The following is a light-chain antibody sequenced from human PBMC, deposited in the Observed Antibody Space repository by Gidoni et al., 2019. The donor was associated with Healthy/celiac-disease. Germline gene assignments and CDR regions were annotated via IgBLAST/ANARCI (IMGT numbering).Light chain of an antibody. V-gene: IGKV1-39*01. CDR1: QSISSY. CDR3: QQSYSTPGT. J-gene: IGKJ3*01. CDR2: AAS. Sequence: DIQMTQSPSSLSASVGDRVTITFRASQSISSYLNWYQQKPGKAPKLLIYAASSLQSGVPSRFSDSGSGTDFTLTISSLQPEDFATYYCQQSYSTPGTFGPGTKVDIK.